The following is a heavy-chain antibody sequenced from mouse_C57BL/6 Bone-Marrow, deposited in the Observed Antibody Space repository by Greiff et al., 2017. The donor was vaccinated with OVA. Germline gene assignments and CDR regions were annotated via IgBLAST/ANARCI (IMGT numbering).Heavy chain of an antibody. V-gene: IGHV1-81*01. CDR2: IYPRSGNT. CDR3: ALTQYFDV. CDR1: GYTLTSYG. D-gene: IGHD4-1*01. J-gene: IGHJ1*03. Sequence: VQRVESGAELARPGASVKLSCKASGYTLTSYGISWVKQRTGQGLEWIGEIYPRSGNTYYNEKFKGKATLTADKSSSTAYMELRSLTSEDSEVYFCALTQYFDVWGTGTTVTVSS.